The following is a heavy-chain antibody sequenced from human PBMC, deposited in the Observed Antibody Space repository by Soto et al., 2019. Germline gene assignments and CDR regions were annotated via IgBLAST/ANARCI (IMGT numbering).Heavy chain of an antibody. CDR1: GFTFSSYS. J-gene: IGHJ6*02. V-gene: IGHV3-21*01. D-gene: IGHD2-8*01. Sequence: EVQLVESGGGLVKPGGSLRLSCAASGFTFSSYSMNWVRQAPGKGLEWVSSISSSSSYIYYADSVKGRFTISRDNAKNSLYLQMNSLRAEDTSVYYCAREHCTNGVCYRDGGPLGGMYVWGQGTTVTVSS. CDR2: ISSSSSYI. CDR3: AREHCTNGVCYRDGGPLGGMYV.